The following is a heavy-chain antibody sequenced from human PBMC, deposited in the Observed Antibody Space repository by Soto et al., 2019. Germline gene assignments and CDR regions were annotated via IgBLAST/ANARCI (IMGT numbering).Heavy chain of an antibody. J-gene: IGHJ5*02. CDR3: ARANTALGSNWFDP. CDR1: GGSIISYY. D-gene: IGHD5-18*01. V-gene: IGHV4-59*01. Sequence: SETLSLTCTVSGGSIISYYWSWILQPPGKGLEWIGYIYYSGSTNYNPSLKSRVTISVDTSKNQFSLKLSSVTAADTAVYYCARANTALGSNWFDPWGQGTLVTVSS. CDR2: IYYSGST.